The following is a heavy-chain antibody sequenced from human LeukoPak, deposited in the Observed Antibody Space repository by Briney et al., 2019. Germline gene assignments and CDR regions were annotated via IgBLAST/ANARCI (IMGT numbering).Heavy chain of an antibody. J-gene: IGHJ4*02. CDR1: GYTFTGYY. D-gene: IGHD3-22*01. Sequence: ASVKVSCKASGYTFTGYYMHWVRQAPGQGLEWMGRINPNRGGTTYAQKFQGRVTMTRDTSISTAYMELSRLRSDDTAVYYCARDGHYDSSGYYRDYWGQGTLVTVSS. V-gene: IGHV1-2*06. CDR3: ARDGHYDSSGYYRDY. CDR2: INPNRGGT.